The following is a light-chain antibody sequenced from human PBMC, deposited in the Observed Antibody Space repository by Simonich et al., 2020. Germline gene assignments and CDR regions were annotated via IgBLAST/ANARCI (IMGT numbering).Light chain of an antibody. Sequence: EIVLTQSPGTLSLSPGERATLSCRASQSVSSSYLAWYQQKPGLAPRLLIYDSSSRATGIPDRFSGSGSGTDFTLTISRLEPEDFAVYYCQQYNNWPRTFGQGTKVEIK. CDR2: DSS. CDR1: QSVSSSY. V-gene: IGKV3D-20*01. CDR3: QQYNNWPRT. J-gene: IGKJ1*01.